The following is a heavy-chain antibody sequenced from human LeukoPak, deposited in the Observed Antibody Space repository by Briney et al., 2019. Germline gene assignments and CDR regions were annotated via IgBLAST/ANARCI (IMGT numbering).Heavy chain of an antibody. CDR3: ATHYSGLH. J-gene: IGHJ4*02. V-gene: IGHV5-51*01. Sequence: GESLKISCKGSGYSFTTYWIGWVRQMPGKGLEWMGIIYPGDSDTKYSPSFQGQVTISADRSINTAYLQWSSLEASDTAIYYCATHYSGLHWGQGTLVTVSS. CDR1: GYSFTTYW. CDR2: IYPGDSDT. D-gene: IGHD4-11*01.